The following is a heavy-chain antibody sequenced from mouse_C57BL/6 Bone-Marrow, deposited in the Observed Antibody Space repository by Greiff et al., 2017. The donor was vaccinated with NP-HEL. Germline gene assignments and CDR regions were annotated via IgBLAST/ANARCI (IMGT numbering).Heavy chain of an antibody. Sequence: QVQLKESGAELARPGASVKLSCKASGYTFTSYGISWVKQRTGQGLEWIGEIYPRSGNTYYNEKFKGKATLTADKSSSTAYMELRSLTSEDSAVYFCARAATVVAPYWYFDVWGTGTTVTVSS. V-gene: IGHV1-81*01. CDR2: IYPRSGNT. D-gene: IGHD1-1*01. CDR1: GYTFTSYG. J-gene: IGHJ1*03. CDR3: ARAATVVAPYWYFDV.